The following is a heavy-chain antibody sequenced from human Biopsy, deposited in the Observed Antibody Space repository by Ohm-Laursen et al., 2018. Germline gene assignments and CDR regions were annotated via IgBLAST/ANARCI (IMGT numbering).Heavy chain of an antibody. CDR2: IYPGGGT. CDR3: ARHAPSYSGSYWRYFDL. CDR1: GDSIRNYY. D-gene: IGHD1-26*01. J-gene: IGHJ2*01. Sequence: SDTLSLTCTVSGDSIRNYYWSWIRQAAGKGLEWIGRIYPGGGTIYNPSLKSRVTISVDTSMTPLSLRLTSVTAADTAVYYCARHAPSYSGSYWRYFDLWGRGTLVTVSS. V-gene: IGHV4-4*07.